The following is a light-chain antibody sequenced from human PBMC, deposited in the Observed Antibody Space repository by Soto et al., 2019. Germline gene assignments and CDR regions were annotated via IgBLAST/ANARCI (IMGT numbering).Light chain of an antibody. V-gene: IGLV2-14*01. Sequence: QSALTQPASVSGSPGQSIIISCTGTSSDVGGYPYVAWCQHHPGKAPKLMIYEGSKWPSGVSNRFSGSKSGNTASLTISGLQAEDEADYYCSSYTSSSTVIFGGGTQLTVL. CDR2: EGS. CDR1: SSDVGGYPY. CDR3: SSYTSSSTVI. J-gene: IGLJ2*01.